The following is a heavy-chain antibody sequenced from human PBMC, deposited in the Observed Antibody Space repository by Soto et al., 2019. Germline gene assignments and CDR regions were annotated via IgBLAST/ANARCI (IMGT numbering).Heavy chain of an antibody. V-gene: IGHV4-31*03. CDR2: IYYSGST. D-gene: IGHD2-15*01. CDR1: GGSISSGGYY. CDR3: ARGGYCSGGSCIYFDSFDY. Sequence: SETLSLTCTVSGGSISSGGYYWSWIRQHPGKGLEWIGYIYYSGSTYYNPSLKSRVTISVDTSKNQFSLKLSSVTAADTAVYYCARGGYCSGGSCIYFDSFDYWGQGTLVTVSS. J-gene: IGHJ4*02.